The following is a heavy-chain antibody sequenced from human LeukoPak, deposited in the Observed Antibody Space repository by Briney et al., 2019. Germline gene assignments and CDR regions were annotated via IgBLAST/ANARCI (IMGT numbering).Heavy chain of an antibody. V-gene: IGHV3-21*01. CDR2: ISSSSSYI. D-gene: IGHD3-10*01. CDR3: ARDVAITYYYASGSYPAFDY. CDR1: GFSFSSHT. J-gene: IGHJ4*02. Sequence: AGGSLRLSCAASGFSFSSHTMNWVRQAPGKGLEWVSSISSSSSYIYYADSVKGRFTISRDNAKNSLYLQMDSLRAEDTPVYYSARDVAITYYYASGSYPAFDYWGQGTLVTVSS.